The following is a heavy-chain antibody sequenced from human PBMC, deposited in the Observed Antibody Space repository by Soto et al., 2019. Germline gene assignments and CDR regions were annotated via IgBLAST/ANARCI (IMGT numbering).Heavy chain of an antibody. CDR3: ARDVGIQLWPTGIDY. J-gene: IGHJ4*02. CDR2: ISAYNGNT. V-gene: IGHV1-18*01. Sequence: QVQLVQSGAEVKKPGASVKVSCKASGYTFTSYGISWVRQAPGQGLEWMGWISAYNGNTNYAQKLQGRVTMTTDTTTSTANMERRSLRSDDTAVYYCARDVGIQLWPTGIDYWGQGTLVTVSS. CDR1: GYTFTSYG. D-gene: IGHD5-18*01.